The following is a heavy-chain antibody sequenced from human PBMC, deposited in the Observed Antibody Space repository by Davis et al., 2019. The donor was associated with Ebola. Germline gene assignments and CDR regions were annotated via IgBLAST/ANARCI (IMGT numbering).Heavy chain of an antibody. CDR2: IKQDGSEK. V-gene: IGHV3-7*01. CDR3: ARGGVQGVIIFGYGMDV. Sequence: GGSLRLSCAASGFTFSSYCMSWVRQAPGQGLEWVANIKQDGSEKYYVDSVKGRLTISRDNAKNSLYLQMNSLRAEDTAVYYCARGGVQGVIIFGYGMDVWGQGTTVTVSS. D-gene: IGHD3-10*01. CDR1: GFTFSSYC. J-gene: IGHJ6*02.